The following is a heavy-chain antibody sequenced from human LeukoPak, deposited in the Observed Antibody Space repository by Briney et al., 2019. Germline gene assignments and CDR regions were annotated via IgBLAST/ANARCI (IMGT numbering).Heavy chain of an antibody. CDR3: ARGPFDY. V-gene: IGHV3-53*01. J-gene: IGHJ4*02. CDR2: IYSGGST. CDR1: GFTFSSYA. Sequence: GGSLRLSCAASGFTFSSYAMTWVRQAPGKGLEWVSVIYSGGSTYYADSVKGRFTISRDNSKNTLYLQMNSLRAEDTAVYYCARGPFDYWGQGTLVTVSS.